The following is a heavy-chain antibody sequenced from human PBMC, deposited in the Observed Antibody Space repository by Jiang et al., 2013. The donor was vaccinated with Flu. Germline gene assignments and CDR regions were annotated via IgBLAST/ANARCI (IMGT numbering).Heavy chain of an antibody. V-gene: IGHV1-46*01. CDR3: ARGQGGSVAGPSYYYYYGMDV. Sequence: QSGAEVKKPGASVKVSCKASGYTFTSYYMHWVRQAPGQGLEWMGIINPSGGSTSYAQKFQGRVTVTRDTSTSTVYMELSSLRSEDTAVYYCARGQGGSVAGPSYYYYYGMDVWGKGTDGHRLL. CDR2: INPSGGST. CDR1: GYTFTSYY. J-gene: IGHJ6*04. D-gene: IGHD6-19*01.